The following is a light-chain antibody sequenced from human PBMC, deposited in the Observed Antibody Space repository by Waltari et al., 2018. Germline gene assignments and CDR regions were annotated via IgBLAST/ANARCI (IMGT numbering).Light chain of an antibody. CDR3: LQHNSYPLA. J-gene: IGKJ5*01. V-gene: IGKV1-17*01. Sequence: DIQMTQSPSSLSASVGDRVTITCRASQDIRNTLGWYQQKPGTAPKRLIYAASSVQSGVPSRFSGSGSGTEFTLTISSLQPEDFATYYCLQHNSYPLAFGQGTRLEIK. CDR1: QDIRNT. CDR2: AAS.